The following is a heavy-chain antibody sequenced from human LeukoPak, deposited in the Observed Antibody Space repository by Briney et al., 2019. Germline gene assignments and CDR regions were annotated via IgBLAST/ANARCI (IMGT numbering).Heavy chain of an antibody. CDR3: VRSAPTLGYCSSSSCSYWSFDL. J-gene: IGHJ2*01. CDR2: IYYSGST. D-gene: IGHD2-2*01. V-gene: IGHV4-39*07. CDR1: GASVSSTTYY. Sequence: SETLSLTCTVSGASVSSTTYYWVWIRQPPGRGLDWIGSIYYSGSTYYNPSLKSRVTISIDASKNQFSLKLMSVTAADTAVYYCVRSAPTLGYCSSSSCSYWSFDLWGRGTLVTVSS.